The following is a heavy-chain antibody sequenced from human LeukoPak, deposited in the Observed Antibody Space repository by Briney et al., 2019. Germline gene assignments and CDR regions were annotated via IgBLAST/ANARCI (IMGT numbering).Heavy chain of an antibody. CDR2: MNPNSGNT. CDR3: ARAGAMVSSFDY. Sequence: ASVKVSCKASGYTITSYYMHWVRQAPGQGLEWMGWMNPNSGNTGYAQKFQGRVTMTRNTFISTAYMELSSLRSEDTAVYYCARAGAMVSSFDYWGQGTLVTVSS. D-gene: IGHD5-18*01. CDR1: GYTITSYY. V-gene: IGHV1-8*02. J-gene: IGHJ4*02.